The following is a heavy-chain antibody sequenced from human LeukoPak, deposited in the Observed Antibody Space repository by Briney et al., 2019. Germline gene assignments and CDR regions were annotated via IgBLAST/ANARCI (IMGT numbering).Heavy chain of an antibody. D-gene: IGHD5-12*01. CDR3: ARGVATIPFYYFDY. Sequence: PSETPSLTCTVSGGSISSYYWSWIRQPPGKGLEWIGYIYYSGSTNYNPSLKSRVTISVDTSKNQFSLKLSSVTAADTAVYYCARGVATIPFYYFDYWGQGTLVTVSS. V-gene: IGHV4-59*01. CDR2: IYYSGST. CDR1: GGSISSYY. J-gene: IGHJ4*02.